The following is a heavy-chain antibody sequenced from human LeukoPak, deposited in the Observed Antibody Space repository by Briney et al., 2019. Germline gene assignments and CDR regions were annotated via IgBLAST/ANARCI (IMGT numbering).Heavy chain of an antibody. CDR1: RYTFTSYW. Sequence: GESLKISCKGSRYTFTSYWIGWVRQMPGKGLEWMGIIYPGDSDTRYSPSFQGQVTISADKSISTAYLQWSSLKASDTAMYYCARYYYDRSEGPFDYWGQGTLVTVSS. CDR2: IYPGDSDT. J-gene: IGHJ4*02. D-gene: IGHD3-22*01. V-gene: IGHV5-51*01. CDR3: ARYYYDRSEGPFDY.